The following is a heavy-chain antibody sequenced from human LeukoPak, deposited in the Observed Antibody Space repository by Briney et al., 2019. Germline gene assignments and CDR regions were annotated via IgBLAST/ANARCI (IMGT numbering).Heavy chain of an antibody. CDR1: GFTLWVYW. CDR3: TRSDYFDY. V-gene: IGHV3-74*01. CDR2: LKSDGSST. Sequence: GGSLRLFCAASGFTLWVYWVLWVRAAPGKGLVWVSRLKSDGSSTSYAASVKGRFTISRDNAKTPLYLQMNRLRTEDTAVDYCTRSDYFDYWGQGTLVTVS. J-gene: IGHJ4*02.